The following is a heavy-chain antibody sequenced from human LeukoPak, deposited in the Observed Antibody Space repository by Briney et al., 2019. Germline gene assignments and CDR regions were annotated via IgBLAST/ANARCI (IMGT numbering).Heavy chain of an antibody. CDR3: ARGDPHADL. CDR2: ITISGHTK. J-gene: IGHJ5*02. Sequence: GGSLRLSCAASGFDLSTYEMNWVRQAPGKGLEWIADITISGHTKNYADSVKGRFTISRDNARTSLYLEINRLRVEDTGVYYCARGDPHADLWGQGTLVTVSS. CDR1: GFDLSTYE. V-gene: IGHV3-48*03.